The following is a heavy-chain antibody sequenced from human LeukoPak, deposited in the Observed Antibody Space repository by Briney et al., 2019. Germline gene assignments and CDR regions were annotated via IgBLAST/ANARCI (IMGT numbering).Heavy chain of an antibody. Sequence: PSQTLSLTCTVSGGSISGGSYYWSWIRQPAGKGLEWIGRIYTSGSTNYNPSLKSRVTISVDTSKNQFSLKLSSVTAADTAVYYCARGYYFDYWGQGTLVTVSS. CDR1: GGSISGGSYY. CDR3: ARGYYFDY. CDR2: IYTSGST. J-gene: IGHJ4*02. V-gene: IGHV4-61*02.